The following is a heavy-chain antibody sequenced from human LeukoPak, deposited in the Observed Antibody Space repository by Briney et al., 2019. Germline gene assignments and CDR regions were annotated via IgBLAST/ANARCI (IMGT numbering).Heavy chain of an antibody. CDR3: AREGCSSTSCYRLGY. CDR1: GGSISSGDYY. V-gene: IGHV4-39*07. J-gene: IGHJ4*02. CDR2: INHSVST. D-gene: IGHD2-2*01. Sequence: SENLSLTCTVSGGSISSGDYYWSWIRQPPGKGLEWIGEINHSVSTNYNPSLKSRVTIPVDTSKNQFSLKLSSVTAADTAVYYCAREGCSSTSCYRLGYWGQGTLVTVSS.